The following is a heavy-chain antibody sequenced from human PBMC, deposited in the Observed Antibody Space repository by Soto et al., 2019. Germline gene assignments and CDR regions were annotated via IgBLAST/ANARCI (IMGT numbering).Heavy chain of an antibody. CDR1: GYTFTSYG. D-gene: IGHD6-19*01. Sequence: GASVKVSCKASGYTFTSYGISWVRQAPGQGLEWMGWISAYNGNTNYAQKLQGRVTMTTDTSTSTAYMELRSLRSDDTAVYYCARDLFYSSGWSPPPAFDIWGQGTMVTVSS. J-gene: IGHJ3*02. V-gene: IGHV1-18*01. CDR3: ARDLFYSSGWSPPPAFDI. CDR2: ISAYNGNT.